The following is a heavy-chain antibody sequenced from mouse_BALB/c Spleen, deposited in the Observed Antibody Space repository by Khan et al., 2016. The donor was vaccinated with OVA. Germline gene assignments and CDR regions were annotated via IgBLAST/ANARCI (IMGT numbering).Heavy chain of an antibody. J-gene: IGHJ1*01. CDR3: ASGGYWYFDV. CDR2: INTYTGEP. CDR1: GYSFTNYG. D-gene: IGHD1-1*02. Sequence: QIQLVQSGPEVKKPGETVKISCKASGYSFTNYGMNWVRQAPGKGLKWMGWINTYTGEPTYADDFKGRFAFSLETSASTAYLQINNLKNEDTATYFCASGGYWYFDVWGAGTTVTFSS. V-gene: IGHV9-3-1*01.